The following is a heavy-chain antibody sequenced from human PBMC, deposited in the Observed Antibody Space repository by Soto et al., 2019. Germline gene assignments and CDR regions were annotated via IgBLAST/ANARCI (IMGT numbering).Heavy chain of an antibody. V-gene: IGHV1-58*02. Sequence: SVKVSCKASGFTISNSAIQWMRQARGERLEWIGWIVVGSGNTNYAQKIQERVTIIRDMSTSTSYMELSSLTSEDTAVYYCVLCTTTSCYGKFDYWGQGTLVTVSS. J-gene: IGHJ4*02. D-gene: IGHD2-2*01. CDR1: GFTISNSA. CDR2: IVVGSGNT. CDR3: VLCTTTSCYGKFDY.